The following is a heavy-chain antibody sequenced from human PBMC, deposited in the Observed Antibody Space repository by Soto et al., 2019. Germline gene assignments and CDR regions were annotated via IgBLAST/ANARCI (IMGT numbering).Heavy chain of an antibody. Sequence: GGSMRLSCAASGFTFSSYSMNWVRQAPGKGLEWVSSISSSSSYIYYADSVKGRFTISRDNAKNSLYLQMNSLRAEDTAVYYCAREGCSSTSCYYYGMDVWGQGTTVTVSS. CDR2: ISSSSSYI. J-gene: IGHJ6*01. CDR3: AREGCSSTSCYYYGMDV. D-gene: IGHD2-2*01. V-gene: IGHV3-21*01. CDR1: GFTFSSYS.